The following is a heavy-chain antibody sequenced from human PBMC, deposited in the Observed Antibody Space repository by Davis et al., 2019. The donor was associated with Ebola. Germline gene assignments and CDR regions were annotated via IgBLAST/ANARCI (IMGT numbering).Heavy chain of an antibody. CDR3: AKDHYIVVVPAAIA. V-gene: IGHV3-33*05. Sequence: PGGSLRLSCAASGFPFSSYGIHWVRQAPGKGLEWVATISSDGINEYYADSVKGRLNISRDNSKNTLYLQMNSLRAEDTAVYYCAKDHYIVVVPAAIAWGQGTLVTVSS. CDR2: ISSDGINE. D-gene: IGHD2-2*01. CDR1: GFPFSSYG. J-gene: IGHJ5*02.